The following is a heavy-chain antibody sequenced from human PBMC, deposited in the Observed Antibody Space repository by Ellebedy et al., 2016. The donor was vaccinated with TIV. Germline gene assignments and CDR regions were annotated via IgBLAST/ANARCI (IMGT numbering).Heavy chain of an antibody. CDR1: GGSISGYY. D-gene: IGHD3-10*01. J-gene: IGHJ3*02. CDR2: IHYSGSS. V-gene: IGHV4-59*01. CDR3: AREYFYGSGSYDDDAFDI. Sequence: MPSETLSLTCTVSGGSISGYYWSWIRQPPGKALEWIGYIHYSGSSNYNPSLKSRVTMSVDTSKNQLSLKLSSVTAADTAVYYCAREYFYGSGSYDDDAFDIWGQGTLVTVS.